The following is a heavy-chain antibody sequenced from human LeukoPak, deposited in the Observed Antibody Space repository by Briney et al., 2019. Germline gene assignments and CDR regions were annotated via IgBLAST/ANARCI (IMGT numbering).Heavy chain of an antibody. V-gene: IGHV3-74*01. Sequence: GGSLRLSCAGSGFTFSSYWMHWVRQAPGKGLVWVSRINSDGSDTIYADSVKGRFTISRDNAKNTLYLQMHSLRAEDTALYYCALLAAADSESWGQGTLVTVSS. CDR2: INSDGSDT. CDR1: GFTFSSYW. CDR3: ALLAAADSES. D-gene: IGHD6-13*01. J-gene: IGHJ4*02.